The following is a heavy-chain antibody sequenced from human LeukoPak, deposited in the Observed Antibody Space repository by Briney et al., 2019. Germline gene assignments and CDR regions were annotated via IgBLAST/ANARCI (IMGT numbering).Heavy chain of an antibody. J-gene: IGHJ5*02. Sequence: GGSLRLSCAASGFTFSSYTMNWVRQAPGKGLEWVSYISSSSSTIYYADSVKGRFIISRDNAKNSLYLQMNSLRAEDTAVYYCARAGYGGSTTGWFDPWGQGTLVTVSS. CDR2: ISSSSSTI. D-gene: IGHD4-23*01. CDR3: ARAGYGGSTTGWFDP. CDR1: GFTFSSYT. V-gene: IGHV3-48*04.